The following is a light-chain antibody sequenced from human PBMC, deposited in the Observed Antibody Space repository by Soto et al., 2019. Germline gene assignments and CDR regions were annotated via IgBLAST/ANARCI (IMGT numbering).Light chain of an antibody. CDR1: SCDVGGYNY. CDR3: SSHSSSSTLVV. Sequence: QSALTQPASMSGSPGQSITISCTGTSCDVGGYNYVSWYRQHPGKAPKLMIYDVNNRPSGVSNRFSGSKSGNTAPLTISGLQAEDEADYYCSSHSSSSTLVVFGGGTKLTVL. CDR2: DVN. J-gene: IGLJ2*01. V-gene: IGLV2-14*03.